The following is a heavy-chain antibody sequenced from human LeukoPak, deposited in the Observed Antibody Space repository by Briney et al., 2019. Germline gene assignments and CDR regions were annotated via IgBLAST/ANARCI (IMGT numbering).Heavy chain of an antibody. J-gene: IGHJ4*02. D-gene: IGHD2-2*01. CDR1: GFTFNDYT. CDR3: AKAGTSSSFYYFVY. V-gene: IGHV3-43*01. Sequence: GGSLRLSCTASGFTFNDYTIHWVRQTPGKGLEWVSLISWDGGNTYYADSVKGRFTISRDNSRNSLYLQMNSLRTEDTALYYCAKAGTSSSFYYFVYWGQGTLVTVSS. CDR2: ISWDGGNT.